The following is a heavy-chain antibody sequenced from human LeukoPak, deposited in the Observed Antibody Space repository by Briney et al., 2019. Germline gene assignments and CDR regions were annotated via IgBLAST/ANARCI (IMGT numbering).Heavy chain of an antibody. J-gene: IGHJ4*02. Sequence: PGGSLRLSCAASGFTFSSYAMSWVRQAPGKGLEWVSAISGSGGSTYYADSVEGRFTISRDNSKNTLYLQMNSLRAEDTAVYYCAKTRSGSYYFDYWGQGTLVTVSS. V-gene: IGHV3-23*01. D-gene: IGHD1-26*01. CDR1: GFTFSSYA. CDR2: ISGSGGST. CDR3: AKTRSGSYYFDY.